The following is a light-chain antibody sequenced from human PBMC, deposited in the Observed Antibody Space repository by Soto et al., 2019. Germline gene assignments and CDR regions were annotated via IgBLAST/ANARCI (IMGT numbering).Light chain of an antibody. Sequence: EIVLTQSPGTLSLSPGERATLSCRASQSVSSRSLAWYQQKPGQSPRLLIFRASTRATGIPARFSGSGSGTEFTLTISSLQSEDFAVYYCQQYGSPPITFGQGTRLEIK. CDR2: RAS. V-gene: IGKV3-20*01. J-gene: IGKJ5*01. CDR1: QSVSSRS. CDR3: QQYGSPPIT.